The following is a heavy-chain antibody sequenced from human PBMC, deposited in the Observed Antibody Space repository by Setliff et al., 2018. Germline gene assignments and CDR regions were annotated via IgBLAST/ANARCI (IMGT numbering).Heavy chain of an antibody. Sequence: SETLSLTCTVSGGSISSYYWSWIRQPAGKGLEWIGRIYIGGSANYNPSLKSRVTMSIDTSKNQFPLKLNSVTAADMAVYYCAREQWLDPPGYYYMDVWAKGTTVTVSS. J-gene: IGHJ6*03. CDR2: IYIGGSA. D-gene: IGHD6-19*01. CDR3: AREQWLDPPGYYYMDV. V-gene: IGHV4-4*07. CDR1: GGSISSYY.